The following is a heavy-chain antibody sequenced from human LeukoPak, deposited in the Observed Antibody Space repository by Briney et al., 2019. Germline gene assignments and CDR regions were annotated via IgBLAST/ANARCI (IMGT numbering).Heavy chain of an antibody. D-gene: IGHD2-2*01. J-gene: IGHJ6*03. CDR2: MNPNSGNT. V-gene: IGHV1-8*01. CDR3: ARVTPTVVPAAKRGMDV. CDR1: GYTFTSYD. Sequence: ASVKVSCKASGYTFTSYDINWVRQATGQGLEWMGWMNPNSGNTGYAQKFQGRVTMTRNTSISTAYMELSSLRSEDTAVYYCARVTPTVVPAAKRGMDVWGKGTTVTVSS.